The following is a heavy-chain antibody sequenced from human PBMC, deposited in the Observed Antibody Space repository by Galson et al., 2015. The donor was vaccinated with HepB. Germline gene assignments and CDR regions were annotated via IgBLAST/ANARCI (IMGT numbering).Heavy chain of an antibody. V-gene: IGHV3-30-3*01. J-gene: IGHJ4*02. Sequence: SLRLSCAASGFTFSSYAMHWVRQAPGKGLEWVAVISYDGSNKYYADSVKGRFTISRDNSKNTLYLQMNSLRAEDTAVYYCARDMGDYDILTGYYVFDYWGQGTLVTVSS. CDR1: GFTFSSYA. CDR3: ARDMGDYDILTGYYVFDY. D-gene: IGHD3-9*01. CDR2: ISYDGSNK.